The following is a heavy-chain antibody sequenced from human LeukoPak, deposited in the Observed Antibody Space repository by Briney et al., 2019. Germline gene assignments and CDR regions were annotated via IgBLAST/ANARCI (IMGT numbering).Heavy chain of an antibody. CDR1: GGPITNNY. J-gene: IGHJ5*02. CDR2: IYYSGST. Sequence: PSETLSLTCTVSGGPITNNYWTWIRQPPGKGLEWIGYIYYSGSTSYNPSLKSRVTISVDTSKNQFSLKLNSVTAADTAVYYCARLGYYDSSGYYPVWWFDPWGQGTLVTVSS. V-gene: IGHV4-59*08. D-gene: IGHD3-22*01. CDR3: ARLGYYDSSGYYPVWWFDP.